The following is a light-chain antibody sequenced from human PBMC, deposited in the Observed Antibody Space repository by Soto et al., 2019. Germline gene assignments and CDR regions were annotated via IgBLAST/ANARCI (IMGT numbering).Light chain of an antibody. CDR2: KAS. V-gene: IGKV1-5*03. CDR1: QGTSSY. J-gene: IGKJ1*01. Sequence: DIQLTQSPSFLSASVGDRVTITCRASQGTSSYLAWFQQKPGRAPKLLIYKASTLKSGVPSRFSGSGSGTEFTLTISSLQPDDFATYYCQHYNSYSEAFGQGTKV. CDR3: QHYNSYSEA.